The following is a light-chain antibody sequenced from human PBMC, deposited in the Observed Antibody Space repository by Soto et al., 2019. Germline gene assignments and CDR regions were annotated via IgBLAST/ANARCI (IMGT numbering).Light chain of an antibody. CDR2: RAS. J-gene: IGKJ2*01. CDR3: QQYDSSPVT. CDR1: QSINSW. V-gene: IGKV1-5*03. Sequence: DIQMTQSPSTLSTSIGDRVTITCRASQSINSWVAWYQQKPGKAPKLLIYRASSLESGVPSRVSGGGSGTEFTLTISSLQPDDLATYYCQQYDSSPVTFGQGTKLEI.